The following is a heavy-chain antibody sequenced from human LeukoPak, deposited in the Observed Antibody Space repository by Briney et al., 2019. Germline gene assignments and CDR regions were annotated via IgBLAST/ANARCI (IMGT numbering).Heavy chain of an antibody. Sequence: GGSLRLSCAASGFTFSNYGMSWVRQAPGKGLEWVANINQDGSEKYYVDSVKGRLTISRDNAKNSLYLQMNSLRAEDTAVYYCARDQGFSYYYYYMDVWGKGTTVTVSS. D-gene: IGHD3-3*01. CDR1: GFTFSNYG. V-gene: IGHV3-7*01. J-gene: IGHJ6*03. CDR2: INQDGSEK. CDR3: ARDQGFSYYYYYMDV.